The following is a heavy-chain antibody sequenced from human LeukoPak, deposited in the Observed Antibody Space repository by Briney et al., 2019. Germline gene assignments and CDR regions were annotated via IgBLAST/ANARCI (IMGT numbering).Heavy chain of an antibody. CDR3: ARRDGYNSALDY. V-gene: IGHV4-30-2*01. CDR1: GGSISSGGYS. CDR2: IYHSGST. J-gene: IGHJ4*02. D-gene: IGHD5-24*01. Sequence: SETLSLTCAVSGGSISSGGYSWSWIRQPPGKGLEWIGYIYHSGSTYYNPSLKSRVTISVDRSKNQFSLKLSSVTAADTAVYYCARRDGYNSALDYWGQGTLVTVSS.